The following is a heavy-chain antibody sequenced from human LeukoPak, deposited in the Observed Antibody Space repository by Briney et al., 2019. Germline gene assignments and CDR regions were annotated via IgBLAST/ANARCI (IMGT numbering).Heavy chain of an antibody. V-gene: IGHV4-39*01. CDR1: GGSISSSSYY. CDR3: ARRYYGSGSYHFDY. Sequence: PSETLSLTCTVSGGSISSSSYYWGWTRQPPGKGLEWIGSIYYGGSTYYNPSLKSRVTISVDTSKNQFSLKLSSVTAADTAVYYCARRYYGSGSYHFDYWGQGTLVTVSS. D-gene: IGHD3-10*01. CDR2: IYYGGST. J-gene: IGHJ4*02.